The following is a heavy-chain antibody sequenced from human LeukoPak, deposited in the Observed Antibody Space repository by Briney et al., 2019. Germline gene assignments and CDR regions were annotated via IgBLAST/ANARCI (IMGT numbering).Heavy chain of an antibody. CDR3: ARVPGPYTTSRFDY. CDR2: IDPNSGGT. J-gene: IGHJ4*02. D-gene: IGHD6-13*01. Sequence: VASVKVSCKTSGYTFTDYYLHWVRQAPGQGLEWMGRIDPNSGGTNYAQKFQVRVTVTRDTSISTVYMELSGLRSDDTAVYYCARVPGPYTTSRFDYWGQGTLVTVSS. V-gene: IGHV1-2*02. CDR1: GYTFTDYY.